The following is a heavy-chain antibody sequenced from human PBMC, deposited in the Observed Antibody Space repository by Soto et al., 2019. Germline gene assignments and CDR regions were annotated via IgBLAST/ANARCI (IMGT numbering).Heavy chain of an antibody. D-gene: IGHD4-17*01. V-gene: IGHV3-53*01. CDR1: GFTVSHNY. Sequence: GGSLRLSCAASGFTVSHNYMTWVRQAPGKGLEWVSVIHSGGITRYADSVKGRFTISRDNSRNTLYLQMNSLRAEDTAVYYCATSTVAPYFDYWGQGTLVTVSS. J-gene: IGHJ4*02. CDR3: ATSTVAPYFDY. CDR2: IHSGGIT.